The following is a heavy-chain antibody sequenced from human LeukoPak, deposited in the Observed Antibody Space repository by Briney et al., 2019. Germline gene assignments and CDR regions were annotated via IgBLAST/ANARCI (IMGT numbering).Heavy chain of an antibody. D-gene: IGHD2-2*01. CDR1: GYTFTSYY. CDR2: INPNSGGT. J-gene: IGHJ5*02. CDR3: ARDLQYCSSTSCYPLHWFDP. V-gene: IGHV1-2*02. Sequence: ASVKVSCKASGYTFTSYYMHWVRQAPGQGLEWMGWINPNSGGTNYAQKFQGRVTMTRDTSISTAYMELSRLRSDDTAVYYCARDLQYCSSTSCYPLHWFDPWGQGTLVTVSS.